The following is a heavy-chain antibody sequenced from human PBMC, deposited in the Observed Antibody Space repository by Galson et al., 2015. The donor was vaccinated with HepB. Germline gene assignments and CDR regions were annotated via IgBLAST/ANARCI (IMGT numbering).Heavy chain of an antibody. J-gene: IGHJ6*02. Sequence: SLRLSCAASGFTFSNYGMSWVRQAPGKGLEWVSAIGVTATITYYTDSVKGRFIISRDNSKNTLYLQMKSLRADDTAVYYCARGSRSHPYYYYAMDVWGQGTTVTVSS. CDR1: GFTFSNYG. V-gene: IGHV3-23*01. CDR3: ARGSRSHPYYYYAMDV. CDR2: IGVTATIT. D-gene: IGHD3-16*01.